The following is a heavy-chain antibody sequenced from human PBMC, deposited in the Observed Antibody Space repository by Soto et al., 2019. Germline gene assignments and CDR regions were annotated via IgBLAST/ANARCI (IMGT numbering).Heavy chain of an antibody. J-gene: IGHJ6*01. CDR3: AGDLDAPVFGADPPDV. V-gene: IGHV4-30-4*01. CDR2: TYYSGNT. Sequence: QVQLQESGPGLVKPSQTLSLTCTVSGGSISSGDYYWSWIRQPPGKGLEWIGYTYYSGNTYYNPSLKSLVTIAVDTSKIQFSRKLSSVVAADTAVYDCAGDLDAPVFGADPPDVWRQGSTVTV. D-gene: IGHD3-3*01. CDR1: GGSISSGDYY.